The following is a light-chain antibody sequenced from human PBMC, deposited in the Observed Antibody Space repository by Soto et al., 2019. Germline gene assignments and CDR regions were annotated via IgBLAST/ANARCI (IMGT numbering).Light chain of an antibody. J-gene: IGLJ2*01. CDR3: GTWDSSLSAGV. Sequence: QSVLTQPPSVSAAPGQKVTISCSGFSSNIGNNYVSWYQQVPGTAPKLLIYENNKRPSGIPDRFSGSKSGTSATLDITGLQTEDEADYYCGTWDSSLSAGVFGGGTKLTVL. V-gene: IGLV1-51*01. CDR1: SSNIGNNY. CDR2: ENN.